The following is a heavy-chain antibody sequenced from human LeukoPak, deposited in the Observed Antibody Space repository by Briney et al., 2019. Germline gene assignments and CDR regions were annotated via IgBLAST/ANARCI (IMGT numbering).Heavy chain of an antibody. CDR1: GFTFTSYT. J-gene: IGHJ3*02. V-gene: IGHV3-21*01. CDR2: ISSSGNYI. Sequence: GGSLRLSCAASGFTFTSYTMNWVRQAPGKGLEWVSSISSSGNYIYYADSVKGRFTISRDNAKNSLYLQMNNLRAEDTAVYYCARDKEEGSSSGSIFDIWGQGTVVTVSS. CDR3: ARDKEEGSSSGSIFDI. D-gene: IGHD6-19*01.